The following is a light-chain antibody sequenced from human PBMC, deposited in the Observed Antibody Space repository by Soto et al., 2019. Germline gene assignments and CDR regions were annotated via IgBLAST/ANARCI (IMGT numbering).Light chain of an antibody. J-gene: IGKJ5*01. CDR2: RAS. CDR3: QQYGSSLLT. V-gene: IGKV3-20*01. CDR1: QSVSSSY. Sequence: ENAYRHSPRTLCLCPQERTNPSCRASQSVSSSYLAWYQQKPGQAPRLLIYRASSRATGIPDRFSGSGSGTDFTLTISRLEPEDFAVYFCQQYGSSLLTFGQGTRLEIK.